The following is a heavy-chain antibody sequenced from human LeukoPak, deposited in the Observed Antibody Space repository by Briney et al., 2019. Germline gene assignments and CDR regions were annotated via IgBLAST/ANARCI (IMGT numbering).Heavy chain of an antibody. CDR1: GFTFSNYW. CDR2: INSDGSST. Sequence: GGSLRLSCAASGFTFSNYWMHWVRQARAKGLVWVSRINSDGSSTTYADSVKGRFTISRDNAKNTLYLQMNSLRADDTAVYYCARDRATTMFDYWAQGTLVTVSS. CDR3: ARDRATTMFDY. D-gene: IGHD5-24*01. V-gene: IGHV3-74*01. J-gene: IGHJ4*02.